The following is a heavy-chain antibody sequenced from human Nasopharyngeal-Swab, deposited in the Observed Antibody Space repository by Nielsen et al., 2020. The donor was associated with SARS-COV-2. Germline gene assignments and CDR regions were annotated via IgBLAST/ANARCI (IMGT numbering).Heavy chain of an antibody. J-gene: IGHJ5*02. CDR1: GFTFSDYY. V-gene: IGHV3-11*01. Sequence: GESLKISCAASGFTFSDYYMSWIRQAPGKGLEWVSYISSSGSTMYYADSVKGRFTISRDNAKNSLYLQMNSLRAEDAAVYYCARTYYYDSSGYYYVWFDPWGQGTLVTVSS. CDR3: ARTYYYDSSGYYYVWFDP. D-gene: IGHD3-22*01. CDR2: ISSSGSTM.